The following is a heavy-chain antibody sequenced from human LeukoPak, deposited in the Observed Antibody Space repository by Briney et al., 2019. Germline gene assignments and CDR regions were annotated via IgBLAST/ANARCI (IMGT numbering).Heavy chain of an antibody. D-gene: IGHD6-13*01. CDR3: AKDGVRSSWSPPYNWFDP. CDR2: ISYDGSNK. J-gene: IGHJ5*02. V-gene: IGHV3-30*18. CDR1: GFSFSTYG. Sequence: GGSLRLSCAASGFSFSTYGMHWVRQAPGKGLEWVAIISYDGSNKYYADSVKGRFTISRDNSKNTLYLQMNSLRAEDTAVYYCAKDGVRSSWSPPYNWFDPWGQGTLVTVSS.